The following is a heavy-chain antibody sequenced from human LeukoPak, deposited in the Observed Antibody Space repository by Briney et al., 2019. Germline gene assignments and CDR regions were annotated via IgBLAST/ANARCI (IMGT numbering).Heavy chain of an antibody. CDR1: GIIFSDYW. Sequence: GGCLRLSCAVSGIIFSDYWMSWVRQAPGKGLEWVANIKHDSSEKYYVDSVKGRFTISRDNAKNSLYLQMNSLRAEDTAVYYCVNDLARRGGYWGQGTLVTVSA. CDR2: IKHDSSEK. CDR3: VNDLARRGGY. V-gene: IGHV3-7*01. D-gene: IGHD3-16*01. J-gene: IGHJ4*02.